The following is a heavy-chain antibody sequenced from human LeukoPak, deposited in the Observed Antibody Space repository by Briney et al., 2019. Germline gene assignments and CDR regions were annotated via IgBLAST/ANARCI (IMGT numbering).Heavy chain of an antibody. J-gene: IGHJ4*02. Sequence: SGGSLRLSCVASGFSFNIYDMSWFRQAPGKGLEWVSGIRGGGPETYYADSVKGRFSISRDNSKNPLFLQTNGLRAEDSAIYYCVRGIRAPDFWGQGTLVTVSS. CDR3: VRGIRAPDF. CDR1: GFSFNIYD. CDR2: IRGGGPET. V-gene: IGHV3-23*01.